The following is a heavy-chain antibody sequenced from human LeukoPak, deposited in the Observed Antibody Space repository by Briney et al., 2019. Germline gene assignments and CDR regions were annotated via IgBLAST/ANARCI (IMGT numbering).Heavy chain of an antibody. D-gene: IGHD3-10*01. CDR2: ISAYNGNT. J-gene: IGHJ4*02. Sequence: GASVKVSCTASGYTFTSYGISWVRQAPGQGLEWMGWISAYNGNTNYAQKLQGRVTMTTDTSTSTAYMELRSLRSDDTAVYYCAILPFYGSGDPFDYWGQGTLVTVSS. V-gene: IGHV1-18*01. CDR1: GYTFTSYG. CDR3: AILPFYGSGDPFDY.